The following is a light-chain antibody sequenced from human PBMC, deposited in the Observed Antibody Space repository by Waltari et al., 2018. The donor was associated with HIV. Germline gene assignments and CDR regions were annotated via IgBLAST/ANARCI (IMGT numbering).Light chain of an antibody. CDR1: SSDVGAYNY. V-gene: IGLV2-8*01. Sequence: QSALTQPPSASGSPGQSVTISCTGTSSDVGAYNYVSWFQQHPGKAPKLMIYDVTKRPSGVPDRFSGSKSGNTASLTVSRLQAEDEADYYCASHAGSKDVFGGGIRLTVL. CDR2: DVT. J-gene: IGLJ2*01. CDR3: ASHAGSKDV.